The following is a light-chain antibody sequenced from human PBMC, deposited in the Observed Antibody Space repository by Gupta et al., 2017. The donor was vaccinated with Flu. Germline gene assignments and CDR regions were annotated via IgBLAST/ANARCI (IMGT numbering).Light chain of an antibody. CDR3: QQSYSNPLT. CDR2: AAS. Sequence: DIEPTTSPSSLSASVGDRVTITGRASQSISSYLNWYQQKPGKAPNLLIYAASSLQRGVPSRFSGSGSGTDFTLTISSLQPEDFATYYCQQSYSNPLTFGGGTKVEIK. CDR1: QSISSY. J-gene: IGKJ4*01. V-gene: IGKV1-39*01.